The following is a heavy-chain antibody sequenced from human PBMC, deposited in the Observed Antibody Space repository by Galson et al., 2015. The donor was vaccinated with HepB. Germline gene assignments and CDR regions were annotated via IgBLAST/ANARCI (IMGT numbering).Heavy chain of an antibody. Sequence: SVKVSCKASGYTFTSYGISWVRQAPGQGLEWMGWISAYNGNTNYAQKLQGRVTMTTDTSTSTAYMELRSLRSDDTAVYYCARSRYYDFWSGYYTGNFGSWFDPWGQGTLVTVSS. D-gene: IGHD3-3*01. CDR3: ARSRYYDFWSGYYTGNFGSWFDP. CDR1: GYTFTSYG. V-gene: IGHV1-18*01. CDR2: ISAYNGNT. J-gene: IGHJ5*02.